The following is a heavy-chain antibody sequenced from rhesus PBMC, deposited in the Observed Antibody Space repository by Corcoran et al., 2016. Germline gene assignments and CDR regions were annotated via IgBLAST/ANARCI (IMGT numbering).Heavy chain of an antibody. D-gene: IGHD4-35*01. CDR2: IYGSPTTT. CDR3: ARRTNYANDWYFDI. Sequence: QVQLQESGPGVVKPSETLSLTCAVSGGSISDSYRWSWIRQPPGTGLEWIGYIYGSPTTTNYNPSLKSRVTISKDTSKNQFSLILTSVTAADTAIYYCARRTNYANDWYFDIWGPGTPISISS. CDR1: GGSISDSYR. V-gene: IGHV4S10*01. J-gene: IGHJ2*01.